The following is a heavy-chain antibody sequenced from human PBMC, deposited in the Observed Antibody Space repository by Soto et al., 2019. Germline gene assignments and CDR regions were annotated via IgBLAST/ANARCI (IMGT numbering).Heavy chain of an antibody. CDR1: GFTFSSYA. V-gene: IGHV3-23*01. J-gene: IGHJ6*03. D-gene: IGHD2-2*01. CDR2: ISGGGGST. CDR3: AKEPGYCSSTSCYYMDV. Sequence: GGSLRLSSAVSGFTFSSYAMSSVRQAPGKGLEWVSAISGGGGSTYYADSVKGRFTISRDNSKNTLYLQMNSLRAEDTAVYYCAKEPGYCSSTSCYYMDVWGKGTTVTVSS.